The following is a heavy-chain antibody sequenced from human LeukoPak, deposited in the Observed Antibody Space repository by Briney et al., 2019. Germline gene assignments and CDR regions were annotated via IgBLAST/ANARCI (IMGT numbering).Heavy chain of an antibody. CDR2: IYYSGST. V-gene: IGHV4-59*12. CDR3: ARGTRGVIIWFDP. D-gene: IGHD3-10*01. J-gene: IGHJ5*02. Sequence: SETLSLTCTVSGGSISSYYWSWIRQPPGKGLEWIGYIYYSGSTNYNPSLKSRVTISVDTSKNQFSLKLSSVTAADTAVYYCARGTRGVIIWFDPWGQGTLVTVSS. CDR1: GGSISSYY.